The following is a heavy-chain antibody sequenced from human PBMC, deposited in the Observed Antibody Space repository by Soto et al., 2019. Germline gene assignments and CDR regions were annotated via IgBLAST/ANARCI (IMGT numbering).Heavy chain of an antibody. J-gene: IGHJ6*02. CDR3: ARGEAVPAALAPRITIFGVVINYYYGMDV. D-gene: IGHD3-3*01. V-gene: IGHV3-33*01. Sequence: GGSLRLSCAASGFTFSSYGMHWVRQAPGKGLEWVAVIWYDGSNKYYADSVKGRFTISRDNSKNTLYLQMNSLRAEDTAVYYCARGEAVPAALAPRITIFGVVINYYYGMDVWGQGTTVTVSS. CDR1: GFTFSSYG. CDR2: IWYDGSNK.